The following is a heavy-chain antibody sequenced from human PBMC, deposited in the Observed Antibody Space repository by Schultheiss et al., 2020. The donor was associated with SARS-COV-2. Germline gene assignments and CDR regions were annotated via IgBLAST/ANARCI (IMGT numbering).Heavy chain of an antibody. D-gene: IGHD2-15*01. V-gene: IGHV3-9*01. CDR1: GFTFDDYA. J-gene: IGHJ5*02. Sequence: GGSLRLSCAASGFTFDDYAIHWVRQAPGKGLEWVSGISWNSGSIGYADSVKGRFTISRDNAKNSLYLQMNSLRAEDTAVYYCARLVAWGQGTLVTVSS. CDR3: ARLVA. CDR2: ISWNSGSI.